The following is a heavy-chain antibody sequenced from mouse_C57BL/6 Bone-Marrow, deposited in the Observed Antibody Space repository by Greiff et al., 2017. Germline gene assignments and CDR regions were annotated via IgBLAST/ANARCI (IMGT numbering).Heavy chain of an antibody. V-gene: IGHV1-34*01. CDR3: ARTAVYYGSSYRENYFDY. D-gene: IGHD1-1*01. Sequence: EVQLQQSGPELVKPGASVKMSCKASGYTFTDYYMHWVKQSHGKSLEWIGYIYPNNGGNGYNQKVKGKATLTVDKSSSTAYMELRSLTSEDSAVYYCARTAVYYGSSYRENYFDYWGQGTTLTVSS. CDR1: GYTFTDYY. CDR2: IYPNNGGN. J-gene: IGHJ2*01.